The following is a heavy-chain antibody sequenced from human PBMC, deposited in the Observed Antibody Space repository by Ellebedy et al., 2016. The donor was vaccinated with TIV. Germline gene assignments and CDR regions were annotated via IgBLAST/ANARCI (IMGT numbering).Heavy chain of an antibody. J-gene: IGHJ4*02. CDR2: IYYSGST. Sequence: MPSETLSLTCTVSDNSISSYYWSWIRQPPGKGLEWIGYIYYSGSTNYNPSLKSRVTISVDTSKNQFSLKLSSVTAADTAVYYCARMGQLWSLGAFDYWGQGTLVTVSS. D-gene: IGHD5-18*01. CDR1: DNSISSYY. CDR3: ARMGQLWSLGAFDY. V-gene: IGHV4-59*01.